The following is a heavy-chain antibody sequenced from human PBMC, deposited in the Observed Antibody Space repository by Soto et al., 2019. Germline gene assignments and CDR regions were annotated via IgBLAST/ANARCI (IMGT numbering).Heavy chain of an antibody. CDR3: AREFAPGSPNYDY. Sequence: EVQLLESAGGLEQPGGSLRLSCAASGFTFSNYAMSWVRQAPGKGLEWVSTFTRSGNTYYADSVKGRFTISRDNSKNTRYLQMDSLRAEDTAVYYCAREFAPGSPNYDYWGLGTLVTVSS. V-gene: IGHV3-23*01. J-gene: IGHJ4*02. D-gene: IGHD3-10*01. CDR1: GFTFSNYA. CDR2: FTRSGNT.